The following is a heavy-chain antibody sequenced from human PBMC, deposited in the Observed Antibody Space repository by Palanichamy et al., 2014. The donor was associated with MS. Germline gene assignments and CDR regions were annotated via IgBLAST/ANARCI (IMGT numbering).Heavy chain of an antibody. D-gene: IGHD2-8*02. Sequence: LLVSLGRALVQPGGSRETLLCSLWIHLQYLCHELGPARLQGRGLEWVSTISGGSGTTYHADSVKGRFTISRDNSKNTLSLQMNSLRAEDTAIYYCAKADAITCAGARCYSFDSWGQGTLVTVSS. J-gene: IGHJ4*02. V-gene: IGHV3-23*01. CDR1: IHLQYLC. CDR2: ISGGSGTT. CDR3: AKADAITCAGARCYSFDS.